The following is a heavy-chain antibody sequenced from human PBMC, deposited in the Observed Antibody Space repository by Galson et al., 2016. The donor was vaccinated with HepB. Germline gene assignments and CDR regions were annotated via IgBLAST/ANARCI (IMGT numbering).Heavy chain of an antibody. CDR1: GGSFSGYY. V-gene: IGHV4-34*01. CDR2: INHSGST. J-gene: IGHJ2*01. CDR3: ARQGPQYWYFDL. Sequence: SETLSLTCAVYGGSFSGYYWSWIRQPPGKGLEWIGEINHSGSTNYNPSLKSRVTISVDTSKNQFSLKLSSATAADTAVYYCARQGPQYWYFDLWGRGTLVTVSS.